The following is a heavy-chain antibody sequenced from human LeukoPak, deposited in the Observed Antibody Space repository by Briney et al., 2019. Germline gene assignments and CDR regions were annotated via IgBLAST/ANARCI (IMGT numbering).Heavy chain of an antibody. V-gene: IGHV3-53*01. D-gene: IGHD1-1*01. CDR3: ARSRTTAATAFDY. Sequence: GGSLRLSCVASGFTVSSNHMSWVRQAPGKGLEGVSVLYSGGTTTQYADSVKGRFTISRDNSKYVLYLQMNSLRVEDTAVYYCARSRTTAATAFDYLGQGTLVTVSS. J-gene: IGHJ4*02. CDR1: GFTVSSNH. CDR2: LYSGGTTT.